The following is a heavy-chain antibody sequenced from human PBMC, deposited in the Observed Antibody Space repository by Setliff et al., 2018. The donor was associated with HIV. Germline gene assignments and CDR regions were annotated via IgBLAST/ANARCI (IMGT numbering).Heavy chain of an antibody. V-gene: IGHV4-38-2*01. D-gene: IGHD3-22*01. CDR1: GYSLTSGYY. CDR3: ASRVYYYDSSGYLREEGFDP. J-gene: IGHJ5*02. Sequence: SQTLSLTCGVSGYSLTSGYYWGWIRQPPGKGLEWIGSIHDSGRTYYNPSLKSRVTISVDTSKNQFSLKLSSVTAADAAVYYCASRVYYYDSSGYLREEGFDPWGQGTLVTVSS. CDR2: IHDSGRT.